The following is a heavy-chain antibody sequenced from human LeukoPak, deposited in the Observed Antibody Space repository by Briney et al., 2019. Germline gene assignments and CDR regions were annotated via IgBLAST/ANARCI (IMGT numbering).Heavy chain of an antibody. D-gene: IGHD5-12*01. CDR3: ARVSGGIALNPPIVATIKHYYYYMDV. CDR2: IYYSGST. V-gene: IGHV4-59*01. J-gene: IGHJ6*03. Sequence: SETLSLTCTVSGGSISSYYWSWIRQPPGKGLEWIGYIYYSGSTNYNPSLKSRVTISVDTSKNQFSLKLSSVTAADTAVYYCARVSGGIALNPPIVATIKHYYYYMDVWGKGTTVTVSS. CDR1: GGSISSYY.